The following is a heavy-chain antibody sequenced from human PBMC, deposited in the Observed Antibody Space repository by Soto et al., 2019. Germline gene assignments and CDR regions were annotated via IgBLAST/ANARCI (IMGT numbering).Heavy chain of an antibody. CDR1: GFTFSSDA. D-gene: IGHD3-16*01. CDR2: ISGSGGST. Sequence: GGSLRLSCAASGFTFSSDAMSWVRQAPGKGLEWVSAISGSGGSTYDADSAKGRFTISRDNSKNTLYLQMNRLRAEETAVYYWAKDGSVWGDRGYDWFDLWGQGTLVTVSS. V-gene: IGHV3-23*01. CDR3: AKDGSVWGDRGYDWFDL. J-gene: IGHJ5*02.